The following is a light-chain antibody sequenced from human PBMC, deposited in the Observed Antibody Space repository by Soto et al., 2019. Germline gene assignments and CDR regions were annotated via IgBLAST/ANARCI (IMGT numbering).Light chain of an antibody. J-gene: IGKJ3*01. V-gene: IGKV3-15*01. Sequence: IGMTQSPATLSASPGERATLSCRASQSVSTNLAWYQQKPGQAPKLLIYGASNRPTGIPARFSGSGSGTEFTLTISSLQSEDFAVYYCLQDYDCPLTFGPGTKVDIK. CDR1: QSVSTN. CDR2: GAS. CDR3: LQDYDCPLT.